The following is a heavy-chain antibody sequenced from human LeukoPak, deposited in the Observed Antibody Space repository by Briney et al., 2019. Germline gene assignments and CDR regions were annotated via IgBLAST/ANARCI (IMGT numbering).Heavy chain of an antibody. CDR3: AGVLRSKYFCGGYPRGSYYMDY. CDR2: TNHSGST. D-gene: IGHD3-16*02. V-gene: IGHV4-34*01. Sequence: SETLSLTCAVYGGSFSGYYWSWIRQPPGKGLEWIGETNHSGSTNYNPSLKSRVTISVDTSKNQFSLNLSSVAAAAAPVYYCAGVLRSKYFCGGYPRGSYYMDYWGKGTLVTVSS. CDR1: GGSFSGYY. J-gene: IGHJ4*01.